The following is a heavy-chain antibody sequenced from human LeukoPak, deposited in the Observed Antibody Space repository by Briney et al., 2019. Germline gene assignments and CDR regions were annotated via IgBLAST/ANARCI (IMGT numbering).Heavy chain of an antibody. CDR2: ISAYNGNT. Sequence: ASVKDSCKASGYTFTRYGISSVGQAPGQGLEWMGWISAYNGNTNYAQKLQGRVTTTTDTYTSTAYMELRSLRSDDTAVYYSARHSNWLLFYYDYWGQGTLVTVSS. J-gene: IGHJ4*02. D-gene: IGHD3-9*01. CDR3: ARHSNWLLFYYDY. CDR1: GYTFTRYG. V-gene: IGHV1-18*04.